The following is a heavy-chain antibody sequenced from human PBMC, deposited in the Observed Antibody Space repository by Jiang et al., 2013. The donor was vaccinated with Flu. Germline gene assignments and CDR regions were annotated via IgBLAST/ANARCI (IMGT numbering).Heavy chain of an antibody. Sequence: WIRQHPGKGLEWIGYIYYSGSTYYNPSLKSRVTISVDTSKNQFSLKLSSVTAADTAVYYCARLHYYGSGRGRTQNDYWGQGTLVTVSS. CDR2: IYYSGST. D-gene: IGHD3-10*01. V-gene: IGHV4-31*02. J-gene: IGHJ4*02. CDR3: ARLHYYGSGRGRTQNDY.